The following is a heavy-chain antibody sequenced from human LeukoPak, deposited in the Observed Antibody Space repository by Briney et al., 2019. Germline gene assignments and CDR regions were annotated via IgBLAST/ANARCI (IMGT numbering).Heavy chain of an antibody. CDR2: IWHDGSVE. V-gene: IGHV3-33*06. CDR3: AKEGDQFRGYLDA. D-gene: IGHD3-16*01. J-gene: IGHJ6*03. Sequence: GGSLRLSCAASGFMFSRLGMQWVRQAPGEGLEWVAMIWHDGSVEEYADSVKGRFTISRDNSQNTLYLQMNSMRDDDTAVYYCAKEGDQFRGYLDAWGKGTTVTVSS. CDR1: GFMFSRLG.